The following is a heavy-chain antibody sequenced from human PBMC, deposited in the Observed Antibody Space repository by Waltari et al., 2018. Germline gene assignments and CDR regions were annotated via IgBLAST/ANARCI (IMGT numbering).Heavy chain of an antibody. CDR2: INAGNGNT. Sequence: QVQLVQSGAEVKKPAASVKVSCMSSGYTLTSYAMHWVRQAPGQRLAWMGWINAGNGNTKYSQKFQGRVTISRDNSKNTLYLQMNSLRAEDTAVYYCARDLGIGGYCSSTSCYNYYGMDVWGQGTTVTVSS. CDR3: ARDLGIGGYCSSTSCYNYYGMDV. CDR1: GYTLTSYA. V-gene: IGHV1-3*01. D-gene: IGHD2-2*02. J-gene: IGHJ6*02.